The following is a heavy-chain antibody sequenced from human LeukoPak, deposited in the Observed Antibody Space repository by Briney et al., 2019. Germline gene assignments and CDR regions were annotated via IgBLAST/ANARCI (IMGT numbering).Heavy chain of an antibody. CDR2: IIPILGIA. CDR1: GGTFSSYA. Sequence: SVKVSCKASGGTFSSYAISWVRQAPGQGLEWMGRIIPILGIANYAQKFQGRVTITADKSTSTAYMELSSLRSEDTAVYYCARDLGYSYGYRYFDYWGQGTLVTVSS. D-gene: IGHD5-18*01. J-gene: IGHJ4*02. CDR3: ARDLGYSYGYRYFDY. V-gene: IGHV1-69*04.